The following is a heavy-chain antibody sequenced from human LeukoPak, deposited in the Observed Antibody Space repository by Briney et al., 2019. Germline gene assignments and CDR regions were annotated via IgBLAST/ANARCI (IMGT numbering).Heavy chain of an antibody. J-gene: IGHJ6*04. V-gene: IGHV1-2*02. D-gene: IGHD1-7*01. Sequence: ASVKVSCKASGYTFTGYYMHWVRQAPGQGLEWMGWINPNSGGTNYAQKFQGRVTMTRDTSISTAYMELSRLRSDDTAVYYCARDGPEYNWNYPPLVWGKGTTVTVSS. CDR1: GYTFTGYY. CDR3: ARDGPEYNWNYPPLV. CDR2: INPNSGGT.